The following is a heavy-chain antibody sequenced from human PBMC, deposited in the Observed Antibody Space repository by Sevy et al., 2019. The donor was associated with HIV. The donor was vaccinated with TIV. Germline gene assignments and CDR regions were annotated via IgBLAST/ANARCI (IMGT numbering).Heavy chain of an antibody. Sequence: GGSLRLSCAASGFTFSSFFMSWVRQAPGKGLERVANIKQDGSEKYYVDSVKGRFTISRDNARNSVYLQMNSLRAEDTGVYYCARDLTAPYYYYGIDVWCQGTMVTVSS. CDR1: GFTFSSFF. D-gene: IGHD1-20*01. CDR2: IKQDGSEK. V-gene: IGHV3-7*01. CDR3: ARDLTAPYYYYGIDV. J-gene: IGHJ6*02.